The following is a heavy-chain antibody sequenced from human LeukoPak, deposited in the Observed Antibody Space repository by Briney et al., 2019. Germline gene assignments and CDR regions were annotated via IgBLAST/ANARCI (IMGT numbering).Heavy chain of an antibody. CDR2: ISSSNSYI. Sequence: PGGSLRLSCAASGFTFSSYNMNWVRQAPGKGLEWVSSISSSNSYIYYADSVKGRFTISRDNAKNSLYLQMNSLRAEDTAVYYCARLGNRDGYIGYWGQGTLVTVSS. CDR1: GFTFSSYN. D-gene: IGHD5-24*01. V-gene: IGHV3-21*01. CDR3: ARLGNRDGYIGY. J-gene: IGHJ4*02.